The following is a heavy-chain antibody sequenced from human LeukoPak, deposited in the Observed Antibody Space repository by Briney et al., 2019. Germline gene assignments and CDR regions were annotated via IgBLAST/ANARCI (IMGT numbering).Heavy chain of an antibody. J-gene: IGHJ4*02. CDR2: IYTSGST. D-gene: IGHD3-22*01. Sequence: SETLSLTCTVSGGSISSYYLSWIRRPAGKGLEWIGRIYTSGSTNYNPSLKSRVTMSVDTSKNQFSLKLSSVTAADTAVYYCAREAYYYDSSGYYYGYFDYWGQGTLVTVSS. CDR3: AREAYYYDSSGYYYGYFDY. CDR1: GGSISSYY. V-gene: IGHV4-4*07.